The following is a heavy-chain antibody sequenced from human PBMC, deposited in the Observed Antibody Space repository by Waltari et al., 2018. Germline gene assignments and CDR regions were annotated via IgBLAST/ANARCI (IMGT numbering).Heavy chain of an antibody. D-gene: IGHD6-19*01. V-gene: IGHV3-30*02. CDR2: IRYDGSNK. Sequence: QVQLVESGGGVVQPGGSLRLSCAASGFTFSSYGMHWVRQAPGKGLEWVAFIRYDGSNKYYADSVKGRFTISRDNSKNTLYLQMNSLRAEDTAVYYCAKGQGKAGYWGQGTLVTVSS. J-gene: IGHJ4*02. CDR3: AKGQGKAGY. CDR1: GFTFSSYG.